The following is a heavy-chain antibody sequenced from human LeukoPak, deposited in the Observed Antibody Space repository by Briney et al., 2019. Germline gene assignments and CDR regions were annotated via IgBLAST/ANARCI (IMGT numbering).Heavy chain of an antibody. D-gene: IGHD1-26*01. CDR2: IYHNGST. CDR1: GYSISSGYY. J-gene: IGHJ4*02. V-gene: IGHV4-38-2*02. Sequence: SETLSLTCTVSGYSISSGYYWGWIRQPPGKGLEWIGSIYHNGSTYYNPSLKSRVTISVDTSKNQFSLKLSSVTAADTAVYYCARGNVVGVPDYWGQGTLVTVSS. CDR3: ARGNVVGVPDY.